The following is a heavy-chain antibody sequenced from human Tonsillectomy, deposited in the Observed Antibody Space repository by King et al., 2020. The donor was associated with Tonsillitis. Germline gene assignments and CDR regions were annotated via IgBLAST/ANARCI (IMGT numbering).Heavy chain of an antibody. J-gene: IGHJ6*02. CDR1: GFIFTNYD. CDR2: ISFDGKTE. D-gene: IGHD3-16*02. CDR3: ARQHPTMPGLLLSSGMDV. Sequence: VQLVESGGGVVQPGRSLRLSCAASGFIFTNYDMHWVRQAPGKGLEWVAVISFDGKTEYDADSVKGRFTISRDNSERRLFLQMDSLTADDTAIYYCARQHPTMPGLLLSSGMDVWGQGSTVTVSS. V-gene: IGHV3-30*04.